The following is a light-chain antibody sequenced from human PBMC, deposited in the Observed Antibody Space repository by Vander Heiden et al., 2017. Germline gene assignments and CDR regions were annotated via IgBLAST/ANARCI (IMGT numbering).Light chain of an antibody. CDR3: QQYYSTPWT. CDR1: QSVLYSSNNKNY. J-gene: IGKJ1*01. CDR2: WAS. V-gene: IGKV4-1*01. Sequence: QSVLYSSNNKNYLAWYQQKPGQPPKLLIYWASTRESGVPDRFSGSGSGTDFTLTISSLQAEDVAVYYCQQYYSTPWTFGQGTKVEIK.